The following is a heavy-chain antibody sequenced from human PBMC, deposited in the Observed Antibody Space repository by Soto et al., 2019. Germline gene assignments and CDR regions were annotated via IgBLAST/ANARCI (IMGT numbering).Heavy chain of an antibody. CDR3: AREFVGKKYGDY. CDR1: GFTFRDYA. J-gene: IGHJ4*02. Sequence: GGSLRLSCAASGFTFRDYAMHWVRQAPGKGLEWVAVISYNDINKYYADSVKGRFSISRDNSKNTLYLQMNSLRAEDTAVYYCAREFVGKKYGDYWGQGTLVTVSS. CDR2: ISYNDINK. V-gene: IGHV3-30-3*01. D-gene: IGHD2-15*01.